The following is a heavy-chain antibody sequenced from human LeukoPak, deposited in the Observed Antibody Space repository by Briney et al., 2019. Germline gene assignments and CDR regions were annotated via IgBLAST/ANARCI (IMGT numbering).Heavy chain of an antibody. Sequence: PGGSLRLSCAASGFTVSSNYMSWVRQAPGKGLEWVSVIYSGGSTYYADSVKGRFTISRDNSKNTLYLQTNSLRAEDTAVYYCARDFRENYFDYWGQGTLVTVSS. CDR2: IYSGGST. CDR1: GFTVSSNY. J-gene: IGHJ4*02. V-gene: IGHV3-66*01. CDR3: ARDFRENYFDY.